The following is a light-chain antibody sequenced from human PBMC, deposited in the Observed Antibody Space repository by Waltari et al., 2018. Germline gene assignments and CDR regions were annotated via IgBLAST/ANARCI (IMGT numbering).Light chain of an antibody. J-gene: IGLJ1*01. CDR2: EGS. CDR1: SSDVGSYNI. Sequence: QSALTQPASVSGSPGQSITISCTGTSSDVGSYNIVSWYQQHPGKAPKLMIYEGSNLPSGLAHRFSGSTAGNTASVTIAGLQAEDEADYYSCSYAVGAIYVFGTGTKVTVL. CDR3: CSYAVGAIYV. V-gene: IGLV2-23*01.